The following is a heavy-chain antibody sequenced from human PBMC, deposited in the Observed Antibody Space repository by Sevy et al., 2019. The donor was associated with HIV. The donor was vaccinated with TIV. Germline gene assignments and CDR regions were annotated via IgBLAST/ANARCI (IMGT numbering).Heavy chain of an antibody. CDR3: ARVYGSGRGPFDY. CDR2: ISYDGNNK. V-gene: IGHV3-30-3*01. Sequence: GGSLILSCAASGFTFSSYTMHWVRQAPGKGLEWVAVISYDGNNKYYADSVKGRFTISRDNSKNTLYLQMNSLRAEDTAVYYCARVYGSGRGPFDYWGQGTLVTVSS. CDR1: GFTFSSYT. J-gene: IGHJ4*02. D-gene: IGHD3-10*01.